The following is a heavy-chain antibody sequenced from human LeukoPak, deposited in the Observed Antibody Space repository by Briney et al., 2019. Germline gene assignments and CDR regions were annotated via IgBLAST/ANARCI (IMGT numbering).Heavy chain of an antibody. J-gene: IGHJ4*02. Sequence: SGGSLRLSCAASGFMFSDYGMHWVRQAPGKGLEWVAVIWYDGSKTYYVDSVKGRFSISRDNSKNTLYLQMSSLKVEDTAIYYCARDPATVTCCFDCWGQGTLVTVSS. D-gene: IGHD4-17*01. V-gene: IGHV3-33*01. CDR2: IWYDGSKT. CDR1: GFMFSDYG. CDR3: ARDPATVTCCFDC.